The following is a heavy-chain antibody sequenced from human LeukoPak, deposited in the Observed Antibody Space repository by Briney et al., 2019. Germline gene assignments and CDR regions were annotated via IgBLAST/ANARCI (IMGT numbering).Heavy chain of an antibody. V-gene: IGHV3-7*05. CDR1: GFSFSACW. D-gene: IGHD1-1*01. Sequence: QAGESLRLSCAASGFSFSACWMSWVRQAPGKGLEWVANIKVDGTEKYYVDSVKGRFTISRDNAKNSLSLQMSGLRAEDTAVYYCARDWNGSGTAFDHWGQGTLVTVSS. J-gene: IGHJ4*02. CDR3: ARDWNGSGTAFDH. CDR2: IKVDGTEK.